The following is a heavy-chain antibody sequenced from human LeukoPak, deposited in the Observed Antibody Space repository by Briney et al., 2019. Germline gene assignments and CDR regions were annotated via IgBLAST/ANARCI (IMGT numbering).Heavy chain of an antibody. Sequence: PSETLSLTCAVYGGSFSGYYWSWIRQPPGKGLEWIREINHSGSTSYNPSLKSRVTISVDTSKNQFSLKLSSVTAADTAVYYCARGEDTATIYWYFDLWGRGTLVTVSS. J-gene: IGHJ2*01. CDR1: GGSFSGYY. CDR3: ARGEDTATIYWYFDL. D-gene: IGHD5-18*01. V-gene: IGHV4-34*01. CDR2: INHSGST.